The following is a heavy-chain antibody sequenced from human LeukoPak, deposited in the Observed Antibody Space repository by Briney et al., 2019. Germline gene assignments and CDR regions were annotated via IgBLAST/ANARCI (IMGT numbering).Heavy chain of an antibody. Sequence: GGSLRLFCAASGFTFSDYYMSWIRQAPGKGLEWVSYISSSSSSYTNYADSVKGRFTISRDNAKNSLYLQLNSLRAEDTAVYYCARASASYFDYWGQGTLVTVSS. J-gene: IGHJ4*02. V-gene: IGHV3-11*06. CDR3: ARASASYFDY. CDR2: ISSSSSSYT. CDR1: GFTFSDYY.